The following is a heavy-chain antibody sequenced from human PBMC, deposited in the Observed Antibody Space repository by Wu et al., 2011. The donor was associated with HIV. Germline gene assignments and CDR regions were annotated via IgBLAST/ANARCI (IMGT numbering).Heavy chain of an antibody. V-gene: IGHV1-69*15. Sequence: QVQLVQSGAEVKKPGSSVKVSCKASGGTFSSYAINWVRQAPGQGLEWMGRIIPIFGTANYAQKFQGRVTITADESTSTAYMELSSLRSEDTAVYYCARDSSLIQLWPRTFDYWGQGTLVTVSS. CDR2: IIPIFGTA. CDR3: ARDSSLIQLWPRTFDY. J-gene: IGHJ4*02. D-gene: IGHD5-18*01. CDR1: GGTFSSYA.